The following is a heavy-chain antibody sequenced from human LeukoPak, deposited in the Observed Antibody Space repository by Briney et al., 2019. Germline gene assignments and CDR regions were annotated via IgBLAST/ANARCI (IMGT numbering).Heavy chain of an antibody. CDR2: IKQDGSAK. CDR1: GFSFSTYE. J-gene: IGHJ4*02. CDR3: ASDRFYFGV. Sequence: PGGSLRLSCAASGFSFSTYEMNWVRQAPGKGLEWVASIKQDGSAKYYVDSVKGRFTISRDNAKSSLFLQMNSLRTEDTAVYYCASDRFYFGVWGQGTQVTVSS. V-gene: IGHV3-7*05. D-gene: IGHD3-16*01.